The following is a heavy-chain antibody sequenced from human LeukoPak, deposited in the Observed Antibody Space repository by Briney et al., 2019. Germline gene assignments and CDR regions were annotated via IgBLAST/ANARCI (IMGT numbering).Heavy chain of an antibody. D-gene: IGHD1-26*01. CDR3: AKDLLELGYYYYYMDV. CDR2: IRYDGSNK. Sequence: GGSLRLSCAASGFTFSSYGMHWVRQAPGKGLEWVAFIRYDGSNKYYADSVKGRFTISRDNSKNTLYLQMNSLRAEDTAVYYCAKDLLELGYYYYYMDVWGKGTTVTISS. V-gene: IGHV3-30*02. J-gene: IGHJ6*03. CDR1: GFTFSSYG.